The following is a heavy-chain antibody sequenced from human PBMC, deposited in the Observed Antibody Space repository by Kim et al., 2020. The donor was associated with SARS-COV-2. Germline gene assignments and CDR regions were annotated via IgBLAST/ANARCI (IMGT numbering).Heavy chain of an antibody. D-gene: IGHD2-15*01. CDR3: ARHESGGHFKR. V-gene: IGHV4-59*08. J-gene: IGHJ1*01. CDR2: AFYFGSA. CDR1: GGSISTYY. Sequence: SETLSLTCTVSGGSISTYYWSWIRQPPGKGLDWIGSAFYFGSAKYNPYLKSRVTISVDKSKNQVSLMVTSVTAADTAVYYCARHESGGHFKRWGKGTLVTVSS.